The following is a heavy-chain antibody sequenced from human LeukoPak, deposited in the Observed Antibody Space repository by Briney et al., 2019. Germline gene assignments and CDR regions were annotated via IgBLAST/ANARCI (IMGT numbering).Heavy chain of an antibody. D-gene: IGHD3-22*01. V-gene: IGHV3-33*06. CDR3: AKGDSSGYLDY. CDR1: GFTFSSYG. Sequence: PGGSLRLSCAASGFTFSSYGMPWVRQAPGKGLEWVAVIWYDGSNKYYADSVKGRFTISRDNSKNTLYLQMNSLRAEDTAVYYCAKGDSSGYLDYWGQGTLVTVSS. CDR2: IWYDGSNK. J-gene: IGHJ4*02.